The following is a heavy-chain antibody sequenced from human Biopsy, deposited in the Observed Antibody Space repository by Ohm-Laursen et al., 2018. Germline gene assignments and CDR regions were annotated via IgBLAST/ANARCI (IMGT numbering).Heavy chain of an antibody. Sequence: SVTLSLTCPVYGGSFSGYYWSWIRQPPGKGLEWIGEINHSGSTNYNPSLKSRVTISVDTSKNQFSLKLSSVTAADTAVYYRARGRLRAVARFDYWGQGTLVTVSS. V-gene: IGHV4-34*01. CDR1: GGSFSGYY. J-gene: IGHJ4*02. CDR2: INHSGST. CDR3: ARGRLRAVARFDY. D-gene: IGHD6-19*01.